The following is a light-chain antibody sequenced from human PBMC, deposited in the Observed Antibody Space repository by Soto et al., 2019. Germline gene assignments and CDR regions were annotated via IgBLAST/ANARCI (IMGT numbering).Light chain of an antibody. CDR2: GAS. J-gene: IGKJ1*01. CDR3: QQYGSSPRT. Sequence: EIVVTQSPCALSLYPGERATLSCGASQSVSSSYLAWYQQKPGQAPRLLIYGASTRATGIPDRFSGSGSGTDFTLTISRLEPEDFAVYYCQQYGSSPRTFGQGTKVDIK. CDR1: QSVSSSY. V-gene: IGKV3-20*01.